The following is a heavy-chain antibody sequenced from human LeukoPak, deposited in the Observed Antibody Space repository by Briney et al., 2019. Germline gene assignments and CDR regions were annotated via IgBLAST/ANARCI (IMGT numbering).Heavy chain of an antibody. CDR3: ARAPGYSSGWYGARGTSRYFDY. Sequence: PSETLSLTCTVSGGSISSSSYYWSWIRPPPGKGLEWIGEINHSGSTNYNPSLKSRVTISVDTSKNQFSLKLSSVTAADTAVYYCARAPGYSSGWYGARGTSRYFDYWGQGTLVTVSS. CDR2: INHSGST. D-gene: IGHD6-19*01. CDR1: GGSISSSSYY. V-gene: IGHV4-39*07. J-gene: IGHJ4*02.